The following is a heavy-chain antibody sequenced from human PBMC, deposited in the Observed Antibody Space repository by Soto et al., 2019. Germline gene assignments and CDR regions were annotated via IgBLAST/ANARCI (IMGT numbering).Heavy chain of an antibody. CDR2: IHHSGGP. CDR3: ASYGSGSYYNGYYFDY. J-gene: IGHJ4*02. CDR1: GGSFSAYY. Sequence: ASETLSLTCAVYGGSFSAYYWTWIRQSPGKGLEWIGEIHHSGGPKYNPSLKSRVTISADTSNNQFSLELSSVTAADTAVYYCASYGSGSYYNGYYFDYWGQGTLVTVSS. V-gene: IGHV4-34*01. D-gene: IGHD3-10*01.